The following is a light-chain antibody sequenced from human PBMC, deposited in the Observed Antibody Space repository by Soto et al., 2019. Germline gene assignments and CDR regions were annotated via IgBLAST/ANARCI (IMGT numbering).Light chain of an antibody. Sequence: DIQMTQSPPSLSASVGDRVTITCRASQGIEGFLAWYQQKPGTAPKLLVYGTSTLQVGVPSRFSGSGWGTDFTLTISSVQPEDFATYYCQQSYSTPLTFGGGTKVEI. V-gene: IGKV1-39*01. CDR3: QQSYSTPLT. CDR2: GTS. CDR1: QGIEGF. J-gene: IGKJ4*01.